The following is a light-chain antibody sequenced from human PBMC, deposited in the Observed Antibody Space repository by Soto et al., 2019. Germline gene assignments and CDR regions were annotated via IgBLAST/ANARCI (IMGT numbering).Light chain of an antibody. J-gene: IGKJ4*01. CDR2: GAS. Sequence: EIVLTQSPGTLSLSPGERATLSCRASQSVSSSYLAWYQQKPGQAPRLLIYGASSRATGIPDRFSGSGSGTDFTITISRLEPEDFAVYYCQQYGSPPVLTFGGGTKVEIK. CDR3: QQYGSPPVLT. V-gene: IGKV3-20*01. CDR1: QSVSSSY.